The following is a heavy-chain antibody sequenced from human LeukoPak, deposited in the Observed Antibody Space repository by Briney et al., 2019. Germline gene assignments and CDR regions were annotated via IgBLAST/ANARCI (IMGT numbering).Heavy chain of an antibody. Sequence: GGSLRLSSAASGFTFSSYWMHWVRQAPGKGLVWVSRINSDGSSTSYADSVKGRFTISRDNAKNTLYLQMNSLRAEDTAVYYCARVLAYDSSGYYFDYWGQGTLVTVSS. CDR3: ARVLAYDSSGYYFDY. CDR1: GFTFSSYW. D-gene: IGHD3-22*01. V-gene: IGHV3-74*01. CDR2: INSDGSST. J-gene: IGHJ4*02.